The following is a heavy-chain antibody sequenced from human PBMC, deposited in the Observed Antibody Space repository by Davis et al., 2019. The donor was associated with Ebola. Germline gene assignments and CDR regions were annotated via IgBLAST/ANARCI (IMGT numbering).Heavy chain of an antibody. J-gene: IGHJ5*02. V-gene: IGHV1-46*01. Sequence: ASVKVSCKASGDIFTTYNIHWVRQAPGQGLEWMAVINPRGDSTSYAQKFQGRVTVTTDTSTSTAYMELTSLTSDDTAVYYCARGITMIVVNNWFDPWGQGTLVTVSS. CDR1: GDIFTTYN. D-gene: IGHD3-22*01. CDR3: ARGITMIVVNNWFDP. CDR2: INPRGDST.